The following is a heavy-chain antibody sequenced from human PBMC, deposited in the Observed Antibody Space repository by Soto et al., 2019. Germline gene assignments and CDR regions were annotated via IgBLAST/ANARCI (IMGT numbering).Heavy chain of an antibody. CDR3: QNYARFSTGVRFHFAS. CDR2: HSGSCGTT. D-gene: IGHD2-2*01. CDR1: GGTFMTYS. Sequence: WWSXRVSCTASGGTFMTYSIILFRHAPGKGLEWVSSHSGSCGTTYYPVSVKGRFTISRDNSKDTLYLQMTNLRGEETAVYYCQNYARFSTGVRFHFASRGQGTQANVSS. J-gene: IGHJ4*02. V-gene: IGHV3-23*01.